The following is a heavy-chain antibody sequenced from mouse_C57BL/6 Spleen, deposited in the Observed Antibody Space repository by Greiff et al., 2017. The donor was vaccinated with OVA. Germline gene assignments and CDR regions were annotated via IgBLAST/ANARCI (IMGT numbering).Heavy chain of an antibody. CDR1: GFTFSDYG. D-gene: IGHD2-1*01. V-gene: IGHV5-17*01. J-gene: IGHJ4*01. CDR3: ARRRNGNYGNAMDY. Sequence: EVQLVESGGGLVKPGGSLKLSCAASGFTFSDYGMHWVRQAPEKGLEWVAYISSGSSTIYYADTVKGRFTISRDNAKNTLFLQMTSLRSEDTAMYYCARRRNGNYGNAMDYWGQGTSVTVSS. CDR2: ISSGSSTI.